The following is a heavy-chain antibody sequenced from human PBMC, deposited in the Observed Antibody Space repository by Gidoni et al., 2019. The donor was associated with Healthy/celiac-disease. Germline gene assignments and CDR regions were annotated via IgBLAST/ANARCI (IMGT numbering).Heavy chain of an antibody. V-gene: IGHV1-69*01. J-gene: IGHJ4*02. CDR2: IIPIFGTA. Sequence: QVQLVQSGAAVTKPGSSVTVSCQASGGTFSSYAISWVRQAPGQGREWMGGIIPIFGTANYAQKFQGRVTITADESTSTAYMELSSLRSEDTAVYYCARDFGSYCGGDCYSLWGQGTLVTVSS. CDR3: ARDFGSYCGGDCYSL. CDR1: GGTFSSYA. D-gene: IGHD2-21*02.